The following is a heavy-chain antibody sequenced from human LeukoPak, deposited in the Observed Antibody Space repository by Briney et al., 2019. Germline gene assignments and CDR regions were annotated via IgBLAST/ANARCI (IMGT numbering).Heavy chain of an antibody. Sequence: PSETLSLTCAVCGGSFSGYYWSWIRQPPGKGLEWIGEINHSGSTNYSPSLKSRVTISVDTSKNQFSLKLSSVTAADTAVYYCAAGYYGYMDVWGKGTTVTISS. V-gene: IGHV4-34*01. J-gene: IGHJ6*03. CDR3: AAGYYGYMDV. D-gene: IGHD4-17*01. CDR2: INHSGST. CDR1: GGSFSGYY.